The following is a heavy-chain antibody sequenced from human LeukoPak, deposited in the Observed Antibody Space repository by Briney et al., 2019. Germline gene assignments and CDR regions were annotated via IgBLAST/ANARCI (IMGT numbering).Heavy chain of an antibody. CDR1: GFIFTNYF. J-gene: IGHJ4*02. V-gene: IGHV3-7*01. D-gene: IGHD5-18*01. CDR3: VKVRGYSYGFFDY. Sequence: GGSLRLSCAASGFIFTNYFMSWVRQAPGKGLEWVASIKHDGSEKYYVDSVRGRFTISRDNTMNSLYLQMSSLRAEDTAVYYCVKVRGYSYGFFDYWGQGTLVTVSS. CDR2: IKHDGSEK.